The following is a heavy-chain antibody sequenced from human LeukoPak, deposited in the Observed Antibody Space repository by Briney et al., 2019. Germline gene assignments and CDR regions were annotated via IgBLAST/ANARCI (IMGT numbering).Heavy chain of an antibody. J-gene: IGHJ4*02. Sequence: ASVKVSCKASGYTFSNFGFTWVRQAPGQGLEWMGWISGYSGNTAYAQKLQGRVTLTTDTSTNTAYMELRSLRSDDTAVYYCARDTNYYDSGGYWSQDYWGQGTLVTVSS. CDR1: GYTFSNFG. V-gene: IGHV1-18*01. CDR2: ISGYSGNT. CDR3: ARDTNYYDSGGYWSQDY. D-gene: IGHD3-22*01.